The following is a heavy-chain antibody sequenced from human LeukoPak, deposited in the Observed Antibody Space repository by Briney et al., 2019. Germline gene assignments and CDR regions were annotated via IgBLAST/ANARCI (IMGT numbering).Heavy chain of an antibody. D-gene: IGHD2-15*01. CDR3: AKDMGSGLGYMDV. Sequence: PGGSLRLSCAASGFTFSSYGMSWVRQAPGKGLQWVSTISNSGGSTYYADSVKGRFTISRDNAKNSLYLQMNSLRAEDTALYYCAKDMGSGLGYMDVWGKGTTVTISS. J-gene: IGHJ6*03. V-gene: IGHV3-23*01. CDR2: ISNSGGST. CDR1: GFTFSSYG.